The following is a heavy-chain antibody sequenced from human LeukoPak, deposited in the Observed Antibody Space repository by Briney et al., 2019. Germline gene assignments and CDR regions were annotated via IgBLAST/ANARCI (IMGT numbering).Heavy chain of an antibody. Sequence: PGGSLRLSCAASGFTFSSYAMSWVRQAPGKGLEWVSAISGSGGSTYYADSVKGRFTISRDNSKNTLYLQMNSLRAEDTAVYYCAKDRAYYYDSSGYYYDDDYWGQGTLVTVSS. J-gene: IGHJ4*02. CDR3: AKDRAYYYDSSGYYYDDDY. CDR1: GFTFSSYA. CDR2: ISGSGGST. D-gene: IGHD3-22*01. V-gene: IGHV3-23*01.